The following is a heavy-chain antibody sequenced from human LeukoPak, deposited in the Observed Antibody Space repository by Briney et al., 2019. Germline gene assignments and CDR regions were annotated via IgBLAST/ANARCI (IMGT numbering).Heavy chain of an antibody. CDR3: STDIAYGDYGLDY. CDR1: GIVFSNAW. V-gene: IGHV3-15*01. J-gene: IGHJ4*02. CDR2: IKRKADGRAA. D-gene: IGHD4-17*01. Sequence: GGSLRLSCTASGIVFSNAWMQWVRQAPGKGPEWVGLIKRKADGRAADYAAPVKDRFTISRDHSANTLYLHMNNVQTDDTAVYYCSTDIAYGDYGLDYWGQGTLVTVSS.